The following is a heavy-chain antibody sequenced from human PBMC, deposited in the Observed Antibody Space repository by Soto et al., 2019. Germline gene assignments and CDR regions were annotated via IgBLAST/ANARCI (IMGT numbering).Heavy chain of an antibody. V-gene: IGHV1-3*01. CDR2: MNPNTGNI. CDR3: TREAIVPGNWLDP. Sequence: ASVKVSCKASGYIFVDYALHWVRQAPGQGREWVGCMNPNTGNIKSSHKFEDRVSITRDTGTSTDYMALRGLRSEDTAVYFCTREAIVPGNWLDPWGQGPLVNVSS. J-gene: IGHJ5*02. CDR1: GYIFVDYA. D-gene: IGHD1-1*01.